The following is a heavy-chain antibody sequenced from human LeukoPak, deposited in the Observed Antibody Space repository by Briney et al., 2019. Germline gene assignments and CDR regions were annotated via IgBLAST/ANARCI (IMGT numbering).Heavy chain of an antibody. D-gene: IGHD2-15*01. CDR3: ARDGGTRRDYFDY. CDR2: IYHSGST. J-gene: IGHJ4*02. Sequence: SQTLSLTCAVSGGSISSGGYSWSWLRQPPGTGLEWIGYIYHSGSTYYNPSLKSRVTISVDRSKNQFSLKLSSVTAADTAVYYCARDGGTRRDYFDYWGQGTLVTVSS. CDR1: GGSISSGGYS. V-gene: IGHV4-30-2*01.